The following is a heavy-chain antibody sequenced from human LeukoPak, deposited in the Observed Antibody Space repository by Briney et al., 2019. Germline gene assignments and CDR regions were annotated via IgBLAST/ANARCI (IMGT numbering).Heavy chain of an antibody. V-gene: IGHV3-30*18. Sequence: QPGGSLRLSCAASGFTFSSYGMHWVRQAPGKGLEWVAFISYDGSNELYADSVKGRFTISRDNSRNTLYMQMNSLRAEDTAVYYCAKDLSSSLVTSFDIWSQGTMVTVSS. CDR2: ISYDGSNE. CDR3: AKDLSSSLVTSFDI. J-gene: IGHJ3*02. CDR1: GFTFSSYG. D-gene: IGHD6-13*01.